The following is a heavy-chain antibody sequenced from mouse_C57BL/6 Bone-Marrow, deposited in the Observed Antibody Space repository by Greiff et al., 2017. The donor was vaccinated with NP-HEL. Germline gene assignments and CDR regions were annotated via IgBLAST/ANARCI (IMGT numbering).Heavy chain of an antibody. CDR3: ARYDYDLAWFAY. CDR2: INPSNGGT. J-gene: IGHJ3*01. V-gene: IGHV1-53*01. Sequence: QVQLQQSGTELVKPGASVKLSCKASGYTFTSYWMHWVKQRPGQGLEWIGNINPSNGGTNYNEKFKSKATLTVDKSSSTAYMQLSSLTSEDSAVYYCARYDYDLAWFAYWGQGTLVTVSA. D-gene: IGHD2-4*01. CDR1: GYTFTSYW.